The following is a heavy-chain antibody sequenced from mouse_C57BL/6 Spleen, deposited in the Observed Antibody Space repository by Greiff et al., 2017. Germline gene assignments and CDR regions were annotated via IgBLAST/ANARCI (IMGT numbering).Heavy chain of an antibody. CDR3: ARAWGPPYYCDY. J-gene: IGHJ2*01. CDR2: IYPGSGST. CDR1: GYTFTSYW. Sequence: VQLQQPGAELVKPGASVKMSCKASGYTFTSYWITWVKQRPGQGLEWIGDIYPGSGSTNYNEKFKSKATLTVDTSSSTAYMQLSSLTSEDSAVYYCARAWGPPYYCDYWGQGTTLTVSS. V-gene: IGHV1-55*01. D-gene: IGHD6-1*01.